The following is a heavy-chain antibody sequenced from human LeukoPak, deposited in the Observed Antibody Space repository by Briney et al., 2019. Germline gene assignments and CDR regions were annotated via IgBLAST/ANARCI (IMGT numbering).Heavy chain of an antibody. Sequence: SQTLSLTCTVSGGSVSSYYWNWIRQPPGKGLEWIGYIYYSGSSNYNPSLKSRVTISVDTSKNQFSLKLSSVTAADTAVYYCARDFSGYDWNYYYMDVWGKGTTVTISS. CDR1: GGSVSSYY. CDR2: IYYSGSS. D-gene: IGHD5-12*01. J-gene: IGHJ6*03. CDR3: ARDFSGYDWNYYYMDV. V-gene: IGHV4-59*02.